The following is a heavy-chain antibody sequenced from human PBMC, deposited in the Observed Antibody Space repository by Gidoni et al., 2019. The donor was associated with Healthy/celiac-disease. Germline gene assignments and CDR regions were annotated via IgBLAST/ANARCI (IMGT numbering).Heavy chain of an antibody. V-gene: IGHV4-39*01. CDR2: ISYSGST. Sequence: QLQLQESGPGLVKPSETLSLTCTVSGGSISSSSYYWGWIRQPPGKGLEWIGSISYSGSTYYNPSLKSRVTISVDTSKNQFSLKLSSVTAADTAVYYCARIGRYEMVVTAVTAFDYWGQGTLVTVSS. J-gene: IGHJ4*02. CDR1: GGSISSSSYY. D-gene: IGHD2-21*02. CDR3: ARIGRYEMVVTAVTAFDY.